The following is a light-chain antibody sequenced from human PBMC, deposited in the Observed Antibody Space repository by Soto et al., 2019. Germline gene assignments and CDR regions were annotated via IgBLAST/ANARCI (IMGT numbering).Light chain of an antibody. CDR1: QTISSS. CDR3: QQSYSSPQMYT. CDR2: AAS. V-gene: IGKV1-39*01. J-gene: IGKJ2*01. Sequence: DIPMTQSPSSLSASVGDRVTITCRASQTISSSLNWYQQKPGKAPDLLIYAASNLQSGVPSRFNGSGSESDFTLTISRLQTEDFATYYCQQSYSSPQMYTFGQGTRLEIK.